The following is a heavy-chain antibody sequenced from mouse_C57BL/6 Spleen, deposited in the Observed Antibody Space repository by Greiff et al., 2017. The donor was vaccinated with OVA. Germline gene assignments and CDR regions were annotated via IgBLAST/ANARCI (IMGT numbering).Heavy chain of an antibody. CDR3: ARDLLDSSGPAWFAY. D-gene: IGHD3-2*02. CDR2: ISYDGSN. V-gene: IGHV3-6*01. CDR1: GYSITSGYY. Sequence: ESGPGLVKPSQSLSLTCSVTGYSITSGYYWNWIRQFPGNKLEWMGYISYDGSNNYNPSLKNRISITRDTSKNQFFLKLNSVTTEDTATYYCARDLLDSSGPAWFAYWGQGTLVTVSA. J-gene: IGHJ3*01.